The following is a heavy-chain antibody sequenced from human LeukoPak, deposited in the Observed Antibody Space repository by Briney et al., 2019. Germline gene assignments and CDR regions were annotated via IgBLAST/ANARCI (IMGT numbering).Heavy chain of an antibody. CDR2: IDPNGEAS. CDR1: GFTFSGCV. CDR3: AAQGGRTGAYDP. V-gene: IGHV3-64*01. J-gene: IGHJ5*02. D-gene: IGHD3/OR15-3a*01. Sequence: PGGSLRLSCAASGFTFSGCVMLWVRQAPGMGLEYVSSIDPNGEASYYANSVKGRFCISRDNSNNMSYLQMGSLTSADMGVYYCAAQGGRTGAYDPWGQGTLVTVAS.